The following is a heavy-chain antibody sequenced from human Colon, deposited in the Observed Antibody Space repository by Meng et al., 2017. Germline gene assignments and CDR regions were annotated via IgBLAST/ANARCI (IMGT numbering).Heavy chain of an antibody. CDR2: IYYTGTT. V-gene: IGHV4-61*08. Sequence: QGQRRESGPGLVRPSETLSLTCTVSGGAVTITGYYWSWIRQSPGKGLEWIGYIYYTGTTNYNPSLKSRVTISVDTSKNQFSLKLSSVTPADTAVYFCARDNLLTSGSRFCFDYWGQGALVTVSS. J-gene: IGHJ4*02. D-gene: IGHD6-19*01. CDR3: ARDNLLTSGSRFCFDY. CDR1: GGAVTITGYY.